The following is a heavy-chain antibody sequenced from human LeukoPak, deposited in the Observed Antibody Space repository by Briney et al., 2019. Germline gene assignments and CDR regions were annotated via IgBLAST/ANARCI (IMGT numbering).Heavy chain of an antibody. CDR1: GDFISPYY. D-gene: IGHD2-8*02. J-gene: IGHJ4*02. CDR2: IYPSGGT. V-gene: IGHV4-4*07. CDR3: ARGPLSTGYFDF. Sequence: AETLSLTCTVSGDFISPYYWSWLGQPAGKEREGSGRIYPSGGTNYNPSLKSRLTISIPTSKNQFSLNLPSVTAADTAVYFCARGPLSTGYFDFWGQGALVTVSS.